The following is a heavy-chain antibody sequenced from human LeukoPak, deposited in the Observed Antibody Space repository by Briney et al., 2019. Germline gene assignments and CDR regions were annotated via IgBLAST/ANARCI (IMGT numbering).Heavy chain of an antibody. CDR3: VKDGTTDGGYGDFDY. CDR1: GFTFSSYA. D-gene: IGHD5-12*01. CDR2: ISSNGGST. Sequence: GGSLRLSCSASGFTFSSYAMHWVRQAPGKGLEYVSAISSNGGSTYYADSVKGGFTISRDNSKNTLHLQMSSLRAEDTAVYYCVKDGTTDGGYGDFDYWGQGTLVTVSS. J-gene: IGHJ4*02. V-gene: IGHV3-64D*06.